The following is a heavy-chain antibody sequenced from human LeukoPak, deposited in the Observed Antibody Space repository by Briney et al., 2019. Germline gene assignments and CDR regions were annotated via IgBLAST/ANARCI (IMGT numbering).Heavy chain of an antibody. J-gene: IGHJ4*02. Sequence: PSQTLSLTCTVSGGSISSGGYYWSWIRQHPGKGLEWIGYIYYSGSTYYNPSLKSRVTISVDTSKNQFSLKLSSVTAADTAVYYCARAHSSSWYLTHRWGQGTLVTVSS. V-gene: IGHV4-31*03. CDR2: IYYSGST. CDR1: GGSISSGGYY. D-gene: IGHD6-13*01. CDR3: ARAHSSSWYLTHR.